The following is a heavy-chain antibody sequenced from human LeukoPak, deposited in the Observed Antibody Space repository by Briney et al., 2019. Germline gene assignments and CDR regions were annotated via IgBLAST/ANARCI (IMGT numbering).Heavy chain of an antibody. CDR3: ARGQVVGAQFDY. Sequence: ASVKVSCKASGYTFTSYDINWVRQATGQGLEWMGRMNPNSGNTGYAQKFQGRVTMTRNTSISTAYMELSSLRSEDTAVYYCARGQVVGAQFDYWGQGTLVTVSS. D-gene: IGHD1-26*01. CDR1: GYTFTSYD. CDR2: MNPNSGNT. V-gene: IGHV1-8*01. J-gene: IGHJ4*02.